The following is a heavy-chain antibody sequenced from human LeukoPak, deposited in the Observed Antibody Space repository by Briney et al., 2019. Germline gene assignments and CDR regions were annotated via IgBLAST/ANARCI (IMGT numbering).Heavy chain of an antibody. CDR3: ATGPHYSRGEYFDY. CDR2: LYTSGST. CDR1: GGSVSGFY. V-gene: IGHV4-4*07. Sequence: SETLSLTCTVSGGSVSGFYWSWIRQPAGKGLEWIGRLYTSGSTNYNPSLKSRVTMSVDTSKKLFSLKLTSVTAADTAMYYCATGPHYSRGEYFDYWGQGTLVTVSS. D-gene: IGHD4-11*01. J-gene: IGHJ4*02.